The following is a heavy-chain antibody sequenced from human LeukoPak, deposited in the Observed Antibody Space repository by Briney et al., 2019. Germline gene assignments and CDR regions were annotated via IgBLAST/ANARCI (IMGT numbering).Heavy chain of an antibody. D-gene: IGHD2/OR15-2a*01. V-gene: IGHV3-53*01. Sequence: GSLRLSCAASGFTVSSSHMTWARQTPGKGLEWVSVTYSGGNTGYADSVKGRFTISRDNSKNTLYLQMSSLRVEDTAIYYCARGRNYFPIDYWGQGTFVIVSS. J-gene: IGHJ4*02. CDR1: GFTVSSSH. CDR2: TYSGGNT. CDR3: ARGRNYFPIDY.